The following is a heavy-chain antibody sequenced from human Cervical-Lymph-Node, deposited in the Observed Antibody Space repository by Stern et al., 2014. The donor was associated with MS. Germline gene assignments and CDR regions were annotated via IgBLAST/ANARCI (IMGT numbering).Heavy chain of an antibody. Sequence: QVQLVESGGGVVQPGRSLRLSCAASGFTFSGYAMHWVRQAPGKGLEWVAVISYDGTKAYYADSVKGRFTISRDNSKNTLYLQMDSLRAEDTALYYCAKIVPATIQFDAFDIWGQGTLVTVSS. D-gene: IGHD2-2*02. CDR1: GFTFSGYA. CDR2: ISYDGTKA. J-gene: IGHJ3*02. V-gene: IGHV3-30*18. CDR3: AKIVPATIQFDAFDI.